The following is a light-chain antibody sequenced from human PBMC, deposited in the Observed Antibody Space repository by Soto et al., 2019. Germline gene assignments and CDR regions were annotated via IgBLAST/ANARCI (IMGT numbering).Light chain of an antibody. Sequence: EIVLTQSPATLSLSPGARATLSCRASQSVSSYLAWYQQKPGQAPRLLIYDASNRASGIPARFSGSGSGTDFTLTISGLEPEDFAVYYCQQRSNWPRALTFGGGTKVEIK. CDR3: QQRSNWPRALT. CDR2: DAS. V-gene: IGKV3-11*01. J-gene: IGKJ4*01. CDR1: QSVSSY.